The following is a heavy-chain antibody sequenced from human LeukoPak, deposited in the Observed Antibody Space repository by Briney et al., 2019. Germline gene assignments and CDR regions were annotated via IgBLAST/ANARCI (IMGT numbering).Heavy chain of an antibody. V-gene: IGHV3-53*01. CDR1: GFTVSSNY. J-gene: IGHJ3*02. D-gene: IGHD5-24*01. CDR2: IYSGGST. Sequence: GGSLRLSCAASGFTVSSNYMSWVRQAPGKGLEWVSVIYSGGSTYYADSVKGRFTISRDNSKNTLYLQMNSLRAKDTAVYYCARDRGDGYNGAFDIWGQGTMVTVSS. CDR3: ARDRGDGYNGAFDI.